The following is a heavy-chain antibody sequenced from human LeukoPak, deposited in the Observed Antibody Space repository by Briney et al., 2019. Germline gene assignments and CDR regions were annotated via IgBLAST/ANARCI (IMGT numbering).Heavy chain of an antibody. D-gene: IGHD3-22*01. J-gene: IGHJ4*02. CDR2: MNPNSGNT. CDR1: GYTFTSYD. Sequence: GASVKVSCKASGYTFTSYDINWVRQATGQGLEWMGWMNPNSGNTGYAQKFQGRVTITRNTSISTAYMELSSLRSEDTAVYYCARVLYYYDSSGYSFGYWGQGTLVTVSS. CDR3: ARVLYYYDSSGYSFGY. V-gene: IGHV1-8*01.